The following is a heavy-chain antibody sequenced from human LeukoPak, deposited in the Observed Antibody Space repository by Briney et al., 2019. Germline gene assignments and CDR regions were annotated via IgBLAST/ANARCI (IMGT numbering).Heavy chain of an antibody. CDR2: IDPGGSFT. CDR3: ERDAGGVSSWVSL. J-gene: IGHJ4*02. V-gene: IGHV5-10-1*01. Sequence: GEALEISWYGSGYSFTTDWVSWVRQMPGEGLGGGGRIDPGGSFTNSSPLFQRHATISTDNSITPVYLHCSSLEASDTAMYYSERDAGGVSSWVSLWGQGTLVTVSS. CDR1: GYSFTTDW. D-gene: IGHD2-8*02.